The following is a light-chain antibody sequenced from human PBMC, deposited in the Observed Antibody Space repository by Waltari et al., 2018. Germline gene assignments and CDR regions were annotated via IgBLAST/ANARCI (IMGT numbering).Light chain of an antibody. CDR1: SGDVSGYNY. V-gene: IGLV2-11*01. CDR3: FSYTGSYEL. Sequence: QSALTQPRSVSGSPGQSVTISCTELSGDVSGYNYVSWYQQHPGQAPRLIIYDVTRRPSGVPDRFSGSKSDNTASLTISGLQSDDEADYYCFSYTGSYELFGGGTKLTVL. CDR2: DVT. J-gene: IGLJ2*01.